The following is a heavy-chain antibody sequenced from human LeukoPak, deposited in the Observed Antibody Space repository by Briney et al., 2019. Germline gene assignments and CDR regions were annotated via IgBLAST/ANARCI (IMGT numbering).Heavy chain of an antibody. CDR3: AKPAGLETVATNYDFHV. D-gene: IGHD2-2*03. V-gene: IGHV3-23*01. Sequence: PGGSLRLSCAASRFILSKYGMRWVRQAPGKGLEWVSGISASGVYTYYADSVKGRFTVSRDNYKSTLYLQIDSLRADDTAVYYWAKPAGLETVATNYDFHVWGQGTMVTVSS. CDR2: ISASGVYT. CDR1: RFILSKYG. J-gene: IGHJ3*01.